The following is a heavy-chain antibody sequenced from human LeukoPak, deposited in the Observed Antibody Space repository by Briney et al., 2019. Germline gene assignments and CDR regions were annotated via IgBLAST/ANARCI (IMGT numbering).Heavy chain of an antibody. Sequence: GGSLRLSCAASGFTFSSYSMNWVRQAPGKGLEWVSYISSSSSTIYYADSVKGRFTISRDNAKNSLYLQMNSLRAEDTAVYYCARGRTLTTVVPPFDYWGQGTLVTVSS. CDR1: GFTFSSYS. J-gene: IGHJ4*02. CDR3: ARGRTLTTVVPPFDY. CDR2: ISSSSSTI. V-gene: IGHV3-48*01. D-gene: IGHD4-23*01.